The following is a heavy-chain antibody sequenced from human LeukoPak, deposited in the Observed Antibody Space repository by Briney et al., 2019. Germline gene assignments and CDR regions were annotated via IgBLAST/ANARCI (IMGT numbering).Heavy chain of an antibody. CDR2: IYTSGST. CDR1: GGSISSGSYY. V-gene: IGHV4-61*02. Sequence: SETLSLTCTVSGGSISSGSYYWSWIRQPAGKGLEWIGRIYTSGSTNYNPSLKSRVTISVDTSKNQFSLKLSSVTAADTAVYYCARDSEWQPIDYWGQGTLVTVSS. CDR3: ARDSEWQPIDY. J-gene: IGHJ4*02. D-gene: IGHD3-3*01.